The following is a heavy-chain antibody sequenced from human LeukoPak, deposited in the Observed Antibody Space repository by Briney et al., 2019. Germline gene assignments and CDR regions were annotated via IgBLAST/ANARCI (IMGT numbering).Heavy chain of an antibody. V-gene: IGHV4-59*01. D-gene: IGHD6-19*01. Sequence: SETLSLTCTVSGGSISSYYWSWIRQPPGKGLEWIGYIYYSGSTNYNPSLKSRVTISVDTSKNQFSLKLSSVTAADTAVYYCARASVAGTGALFDYWGQGTLVTVSS. J-gene: IGHJ4*02. CDR3: ARASVAGTGALFDY. CDR1: GGSISSYY. CDR2: IYYSGST.